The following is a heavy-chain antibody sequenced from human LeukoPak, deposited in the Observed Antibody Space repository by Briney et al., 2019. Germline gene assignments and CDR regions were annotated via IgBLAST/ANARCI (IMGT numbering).Heavy chain of an antibody. CDR2: ISGSGGST. V-gene: IGHV3-23*01. CDR3: AKAYGSGWAPFDY. D-gene: IGHD6-19*01. J-gene: IGHJ4*02. CDR1: GFTFSSYA. Sequence: GALRLSCAASGFTFSSYAMSWVRQAPGKGLEWVSTISGSGGSTDYADSVKGRLTISRDNSKNTLYLQMNSLRAEDTAVFYCAKAYGSGWAPFDYWGQGTLVTVSS.